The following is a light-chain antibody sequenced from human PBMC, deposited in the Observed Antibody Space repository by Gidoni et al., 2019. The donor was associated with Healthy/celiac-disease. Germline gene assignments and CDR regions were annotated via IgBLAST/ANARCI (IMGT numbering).Light chain of an antibody. Sequence: AIQMTQSPSSLSGSVRDRVTITCRASQGIRNDLGWYQQKPGIAPKLLIYAASSLQSGVPSRFSGSGSGTDFTLTISCLPPDDFATYCCLQDYNYPHTFGQGTKVEIK. CDR2: AAS. V-gene: IGKV1-6*01. CDR1: QGIRND. J-gene: IGKJ1*01. CDR3: LQDYNYPHT.